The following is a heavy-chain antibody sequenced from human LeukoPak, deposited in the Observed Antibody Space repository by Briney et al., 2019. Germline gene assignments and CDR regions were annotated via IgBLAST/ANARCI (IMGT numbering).Heavy chain of an antibody. CDR3: ASGYCSSTSCYPLDY. Sequence: SETLSLTCTVSGGSISSYYWSWIRQPAGKGLEWIGRIYTSGSTNYNPSLKSRVTMSVDTSKNQFSLKLSSVTAADTAVYYCASGYCSSTSCYPLDYWGQGTLVTVSS. CDR1: GGSISSYY. D-gene: IGHD2-2*03. J-gene: IGHJ4*02. V-gene: IGHV4-4*07. CDR2: IYTSGST.